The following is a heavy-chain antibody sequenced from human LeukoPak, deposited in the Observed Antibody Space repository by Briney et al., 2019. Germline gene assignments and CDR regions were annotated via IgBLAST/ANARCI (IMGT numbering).Heavy chain of an antibody. V-gene: IGHV4-61*01. D-gene: IGHD1-14*01. CDR1: GGSVSSDNYY. CDR2: IYYSGNT. J-gene: IGHJ3*01. Sequence: KPSETLSLTCTVSGGSVSSDNYYWNWIRQPPGKGLEWIGYIYYSGNTNYNPSLKSRFTVSVDTSKNQFSLKLISVTAADTAVYYCARQDGGPGAFDVWGRGTMVTVSS. CDR3: ARQDGGPGAFDV.